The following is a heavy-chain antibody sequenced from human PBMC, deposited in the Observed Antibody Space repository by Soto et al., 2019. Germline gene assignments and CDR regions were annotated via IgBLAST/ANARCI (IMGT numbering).Heavy chain of an antibody. CDR3: ARDESYFDSSGYYWPTSYGMDV. D-gene: IGHD3-22*01. Sequence: EVQLVESGGGLVQPGGSLRLSCAASGFTVSNNYMNWVRQAPGKGLEWVSTISSGGSTDYADSVKGRFTISRDNSKNTLSLQMNSLKVEDTAVYYCARDESYFDSSGYYWPTSYGMDVWGQGTTVTVSS. V-gene: IGHV3-66*01. CDR1: GFTVSNNY. J-gene: IGHJ6*02. CDR2: ISSGGST.